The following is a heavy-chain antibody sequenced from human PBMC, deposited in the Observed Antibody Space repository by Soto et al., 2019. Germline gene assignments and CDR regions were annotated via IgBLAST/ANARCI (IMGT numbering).Heavy chain of an antibody. CDR2: TYYRSISYS. D-gene: IGHD3-22*01. V-gene: IGHV6-1*01. CDR3: TRQDYYDIGGHYKYYYAMDV. Sequence: SPTLSLTCAISGDSVSSNSAAWNWIRQSPSRGLEWLGRTYYRSISYSDYAGSVKGRITISPDTSKNQFSLQLNSVTPEDTAVYFCTRQDYYDIGGHYKYYYAMDVWGQGTTVTVSS. J-gene: IGHJ6*02. CDR1: GDSVSSNSAA.